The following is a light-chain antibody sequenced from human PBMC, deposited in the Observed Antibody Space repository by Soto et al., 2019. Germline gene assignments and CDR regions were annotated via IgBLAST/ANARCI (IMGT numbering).Light chain of an antibody. V-gene: IGKV3-15*01. CDR1: QSVNSN. CDR3: HQYNNWPLFT. Sequence: EIVMTQSPATLSVSPGERATLSCRASQSVNSNLAWYQQKPGQAPRLLIYGASTRATGIPARFSGSGSGTEFTLTISSLQSEDFAVYYCHQYNNWPLFTFGPGTKVDIK. CDR2: GAS. J-gene: IGKJ3*01.